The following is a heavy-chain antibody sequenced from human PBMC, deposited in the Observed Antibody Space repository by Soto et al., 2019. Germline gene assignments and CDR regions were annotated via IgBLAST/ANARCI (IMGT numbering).Heavy chain of an antibody. CDR1: GFTFSSYG. J-gene: IGHJ3*02. Sequence: GGSLRLSCAASGFTFSSYGMHWVRQAPGKGLEWVAVIWYDGSNKYYADSVKGRFTISRDNSKNTLYLQMNSLRAEDTAVYYCARDGHYYDSSGFRDAFDIWGQGTMVTVSS. CDR2: IWYDGSNK. D-gene: IGHD3-22*01. CDR3: ARDGHYYDSSGFRDAFDI. V-gene: IGHV3-33*01.